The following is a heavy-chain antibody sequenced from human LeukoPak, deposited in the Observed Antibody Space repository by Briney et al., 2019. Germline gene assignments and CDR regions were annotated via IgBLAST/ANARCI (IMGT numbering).Heavy chain of an antibody. CDR2: FNPNSGGA. V-gene: IGHV1-2*02. CDR1: GYKFTAYY. J-gene: IGHJ3*02. D-gene: IGHD3-10*01. CDR3: ARDLYYGSGTAHGDACDI. Sequence: ASVKVSCKASGYKFTAYYMHWVRQAPGQGLEWMGWFNPNSGGANYAQKFQCRVTMTRDTSISTAYMELSRLRSDDTAVYFCARDLYYGSGTAHGDACDIWGQGTMVTVSS.